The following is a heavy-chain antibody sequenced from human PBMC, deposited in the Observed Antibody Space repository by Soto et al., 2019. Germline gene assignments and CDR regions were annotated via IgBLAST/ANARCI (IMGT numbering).Heavy chain of an antibody. CDR2: IWSDGNNR. V-gene: IGHV3-33*01. J-gene: IGHJ4*02. CDR1: GFMFSNHG. CDR3: VRGDNWNDEASDY. Sequence: QVQLVESGEGVVQPGRSLRLSCAASGFMFSNHGMHWVRQAPGKGLEWVAVIWSDGNNRYYADSVKGRFTISRDNSKNTLYLQINSLRAEDTAVYYCVRGDNWNDEASDYWGQGTLVTVSS. D-gene: IGHD1-1*01.